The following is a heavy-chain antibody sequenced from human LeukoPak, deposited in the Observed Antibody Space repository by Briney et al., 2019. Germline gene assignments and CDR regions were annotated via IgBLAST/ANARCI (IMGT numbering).Heavy chain of an antibody. J-gene: IGHJ4*02. CDR3: ARLFVVVVAATPPDY. Sequence: GASVKVSCKASGYTFTSYFIHWVRQAPGQGLEWMGIINPGADTTSYAQKFQGRVTMTRDTSTSTVYMELSSLRSDDTAVYYCARLFVVVVAATPPDYWGQGTLVTVSS. CDR2: INPGADTT. V-gene: IGHV1-46*01. D-gene: IGHD2-15*01. CDR1: GYTFTSYF.